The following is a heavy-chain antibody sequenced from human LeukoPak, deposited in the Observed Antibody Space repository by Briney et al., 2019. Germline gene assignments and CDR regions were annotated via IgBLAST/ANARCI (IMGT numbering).Heavy chain of an antibody. D-gene: IGHD6-19*01. CDR2: IYYSGST. V-gene: IGHV4-28*01. CDR3: ARKGSGWYAFDI. Sequence: SDTLSLTCAVSGDSISSNYWWSWIRQSPEKGLEWIGYIYYSGSTHQNPSLQSRLTMSVDTSKNQFSLKLSSVTAVDTAAYYCARKGSGWYAFDIWGQGTAVTVSS. CDR1: GDSISSNYW. J-gene: IGHJ3*02.